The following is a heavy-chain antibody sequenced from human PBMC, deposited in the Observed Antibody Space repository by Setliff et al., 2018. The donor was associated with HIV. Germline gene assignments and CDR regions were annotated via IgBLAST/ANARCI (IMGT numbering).Heavy chain of an antibody. D-gene: IGHD3-16*02. V-gene: IGHV3-9*01. CDR3: AKDRFGGVIGNFDY. CDR2: IHRNSGSI. J-gene: IGHJ4*02. CDR1: GFTFDDSA. Sequence: SLKISCETSGFTFDDSAMHWVRQAPGKGLEWVSGIHRNSGSIGYVDSVKGRFTISRDNAKNSLYLQMNSLRAEDTALYYCAKDRFGGVIGNFDYWGQGTQVTVSS.